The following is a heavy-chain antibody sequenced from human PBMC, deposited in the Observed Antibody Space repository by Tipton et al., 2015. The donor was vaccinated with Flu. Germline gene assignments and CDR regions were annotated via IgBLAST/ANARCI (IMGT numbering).Heavy chain of an antibody. V-gene: IGHV3-49*03. D-gene: IGHD3-22*01. Sequence: SLRLSCTASGFTFGDYAMSWFRQAPGKGLEWVGFIRSKAYGGTTEYAASVKGRFTISRDDSKSIAYLQLNSLKTEDTAVYYCTRVRYRGGYYDSSGYYVYWGQGTLVTVSS. CDR2: IRSKAYGGTT. CDR1: GFTFGDYA. CDR3: TRVRYRGGYYDSSGYYVY. J-gene: IGHJ4*02.